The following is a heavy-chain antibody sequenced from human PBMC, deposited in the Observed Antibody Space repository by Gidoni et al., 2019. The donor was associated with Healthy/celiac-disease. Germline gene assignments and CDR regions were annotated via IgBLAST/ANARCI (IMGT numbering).Heavy chain of an antibody. CDR1: GFPFSGSA. J-gene: IGHJ4*02. CDR3: TSPLYDFWSGPTAAFDY. CDR2: IRSKPNSYAT. D-gene: IGHD3-3*01. Sequence: EVQLVESGGGLVQPGGSLKLSCAASGFPFSGSAMPWVRQASGKGLEWVGRIRSKPNSYATAFAASVKGRFTIFRDDSKNTAFLQMNSLKTEDTAVYYCTSPLYDFWSGPTAAFDYWGQGTLVTVSS. V-gene: IGHV3-73*01.